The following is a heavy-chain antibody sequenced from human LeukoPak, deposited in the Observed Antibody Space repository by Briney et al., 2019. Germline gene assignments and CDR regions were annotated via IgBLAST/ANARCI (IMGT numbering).Heavy chain of an antibody. CDR1: GYTFTGYY. V-gene: IGHV1-2*02. CDR2: INPNSGGT. D-gene: IGHD1-26*01. J-gene: IGHJ4*02. Sequence: GASVKVSCKASGYTFTGYYMHWVRQAPGQGLEWMGWINPNSGGTNYAQKFQGRVTMTRDTSIGTAYMELSRLRSDDTAVYYCARAFSIVGATTFGYWGQGTLVTVSS. CDR3: ARAFSIVGATTFGY.